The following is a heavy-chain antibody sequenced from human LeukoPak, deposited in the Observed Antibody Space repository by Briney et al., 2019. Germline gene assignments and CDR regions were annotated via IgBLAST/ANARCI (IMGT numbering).Heavy chain of an antibody. J-gene: IGHJ6*03. CDR2: MNPNSGNT. D-gene: IGHD6-19*01. CDR1: GYTFTSYD. CDR3: ARGACSGWYWGPCRANYYYYYMDV. Sequence: ASVKVSCKASGYTFTSYDINWVRQATGQGLEWMGWMNPNSGNTGYAQKFQGRVTMTRNTSISTANMELSSLRSEDTAVCYCARGACSGWYWGPCRANYYYYYMDVWGKGTTVTVSS. V-gene: IGHV1-8*01.